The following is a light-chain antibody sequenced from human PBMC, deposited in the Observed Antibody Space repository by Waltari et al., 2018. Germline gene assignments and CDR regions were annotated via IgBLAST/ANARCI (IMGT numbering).Light chain of an antibody. Sequence: IVLTQSPVTLSVSPGERVTLSCSASQSVRTNVAWYQQQPGQAPSLLIYGASKRATGIPARFSGTGSGTEFTLTISSLQSEDFAVYFCHHYNDWPPGTFGQGTKLDSK. CDR1: QSVRTN. J-gene: IGKJ2*02. CDR2: GAS. V-gene: IGKV3-15*01. CDR3: HHYNDWPPGT.